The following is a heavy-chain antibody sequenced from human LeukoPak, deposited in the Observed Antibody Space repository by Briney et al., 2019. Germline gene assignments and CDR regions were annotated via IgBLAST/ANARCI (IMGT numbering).Heavy chain of an antibody. J-gene: IGHJ4*02. V-gene: IGHV3-53*01. Sequence: GGSLRLSCAASGFTVSSNYMSWVRQAPGKGLEWVSIINIDGSTYYADSVKGRFTISRDNSKNTLSLQMSSRRDEDTAVYYCERDVASPFGGGDKGGFWGQGTLVTVSS. CDR3: ERDVASPFGGGDKGGF. D-gene: IGHD3-16*01. CDR1: GFTVSSNY. CDR2: INIDGST.